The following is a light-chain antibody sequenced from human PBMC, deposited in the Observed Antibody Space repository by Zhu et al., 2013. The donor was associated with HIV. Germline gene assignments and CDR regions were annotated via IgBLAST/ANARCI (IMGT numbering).Light chain of an antibody. Sequence: EIVLTQSPGTLSLSPGERATLSCRASQSVSSSYLAWYRQKPGQAPRLLIYGASSRATGIPDRFSGSGSGTDFTLNISGLEPEDFAVYYCQQYNYWPPLTFGEGQGGDQT. CDR3: QQYNYWPPLT. V-gene: IGKV3-20*01. J-gene: IGKJ4*01. CDR2: GAS. CDR1: QSVSSSY.